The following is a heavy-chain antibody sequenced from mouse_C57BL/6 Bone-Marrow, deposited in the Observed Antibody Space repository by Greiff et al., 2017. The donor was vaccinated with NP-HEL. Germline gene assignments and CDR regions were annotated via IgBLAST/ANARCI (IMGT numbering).Heavy chain of an antibody. CDR3: AMGDGYPDWYFDV. CDR1: GYTFTSYW. D-gene: IGHD2-3*01. CDR2: IYPGSGST. J-gene: IGHJ1*03. Sequence: QVQLQQSGAELVKPGASVKMSCKASGYTFTSYWITWVKQRPGQGLEWIGDIYPGSGSTNYNEKFKSKATLTVDTSSSTAYMQLSSLTSEDSAVYYCAMGDGYPDWYFDVWGTGTTVTVSS. V-gene: IGHV1-55*01.